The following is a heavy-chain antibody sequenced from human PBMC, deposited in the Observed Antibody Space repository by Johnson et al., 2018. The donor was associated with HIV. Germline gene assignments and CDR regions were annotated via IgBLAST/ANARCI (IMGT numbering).Heavy chain of an antibody. D-gene: IGHD6-13*01. J-gene: IGHJ3*02. V-gene: IGHV3-30*02. CDR3: TTGTSWYGAITFDI. CDR2: IRYDGSSK. CDR1: GFTFSTYG. Sequence: QVQLVESGGGVVQPGGSLTLSCAASGFTFSTYGMHWVHQAPGKGLEGVTFIRYDGSSKYYADSVKGRFTISRDNSKNTLYLQMNSLKTEDTAVYYCTTGTSWYGAITFDIWGQGTMVTVSS.